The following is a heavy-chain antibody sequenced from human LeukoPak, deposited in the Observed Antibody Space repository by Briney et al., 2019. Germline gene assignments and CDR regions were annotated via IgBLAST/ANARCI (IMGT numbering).Heavy chain of an antibody. D-gene: IGHD3-22*01. V-gene: IGHV3-23*01. CDR2: ISGSGGST. CDR3: AKDLVVVTTGPADY. Sequence: PGGSLRLSCAASGFTFSSYAMSWVRQAPGKGLEWVSAISGSGGSTYYADSVKGRFTISRDNSKNTLYLQMNSLRAEDTAVYYCAKDLVVVTTGPADYWGQGTLVTVSS. CDR1: GFTFSSYA. J-gene: IGHJ4*02.